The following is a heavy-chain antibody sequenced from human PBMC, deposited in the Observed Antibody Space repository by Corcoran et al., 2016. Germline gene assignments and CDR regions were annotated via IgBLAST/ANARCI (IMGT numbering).Heavy chain of an antibody. V-gene: IGHV3-53*01. CDR1: GFTVSSNY. J-gene: IGHJ6*02. D-gene: IGHD4-4*01. CDR2: IYSGGST. Sequence: EVQLVESVGGLIQPGGSLRLSCAASGFTVSSNYMSWVRQAPGKWLEWVSVIYSGGSTYYADSVKGRFTISRDKSKNTLYLQMNSLRAEDTAVYYCARDNRDSNYPYYYYGMDVWGQGTTVTVSS. CDR3: ARDNRDSNYPYYYYGMDV.